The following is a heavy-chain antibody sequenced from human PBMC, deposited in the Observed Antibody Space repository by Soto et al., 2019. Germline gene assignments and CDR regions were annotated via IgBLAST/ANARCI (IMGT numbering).Heavy chain of an antibody. CDR3: ASEANGVGDH. CDR2: ISPNNGKT. V-gene: IGHV1-18*01. Sequence: QLQLVQSGGEVKKPGASVKVSCKSSGYSLGSYGISWVRQAPGQGLEWMGWISPNNGKTNYAQKFEDRVTMTTDTSTPITYMELKSLRSDDTAVYSCASEANGVGDHWGQGTLVTVSS. CDR1: GYSLGSYG. J-gene: IGHJ4*02. D-gene: IGHD3-3*01.